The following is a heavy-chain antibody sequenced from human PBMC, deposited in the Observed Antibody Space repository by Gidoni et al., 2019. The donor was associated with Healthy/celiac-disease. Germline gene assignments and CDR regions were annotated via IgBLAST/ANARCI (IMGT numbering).Heavy chain of an antibody. CDR2: IYSGGST. V-gene: IGHV3-66*01. D-gene: IGHD3-22*01. CDR3: ATFDSSGPGGFQH. Sequence: EVQLVESGGGLVQPGGSLRLSCAASGFTVSSNYMSWVRQAPGKGLEWVSVIYSGGSTYYADSVKGRFTISRDNSKNTLYLQMNSLRAEDTAVYYCATFDSSGPGGFQHWGQGTLVTVSS. CDR1: GFTVSSNY. J-gene: IGHJ1*01.